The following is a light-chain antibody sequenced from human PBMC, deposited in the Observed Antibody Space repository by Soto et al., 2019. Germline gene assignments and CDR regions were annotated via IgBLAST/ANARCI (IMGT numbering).Light chain of an antibody. J-gene: IGKJ1*01. CDR3: QQYNNWPRT. CDR2: GAS. CDR1: QSVSSN. V-gene: IGKV3-15*01. Sequence: EVVMTQSPATLSVSPGERATLSCRASQSVSSNLAWYQQKPGQAPRFLIYGASTRATGIPARFSGSGSGTEFTLTISSLQSEDFAVYYCQQYNNWPRTFGXGTKVDIK.